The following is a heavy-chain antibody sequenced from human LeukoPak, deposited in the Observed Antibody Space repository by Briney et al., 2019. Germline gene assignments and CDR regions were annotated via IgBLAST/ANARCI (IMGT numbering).Heavy chain of an antibody. Sequence: GGSLRLSCAASGFTFSSYAMSWVRQAPGKGLEWVSTISATTGSTHYADFVKGRFTISRDNSKNTLYLQMNSLRAEDTAVYYCASRSYYPSDGGQGTLVTVSS. J-gene: IGHJ4*02. CDR3: ASRSYYPSD. CDR2: ISATTGST. D-gene: IGHD3-10*01. V-gene: IGHV3-23*01. CDR1: GFTFSSYA.